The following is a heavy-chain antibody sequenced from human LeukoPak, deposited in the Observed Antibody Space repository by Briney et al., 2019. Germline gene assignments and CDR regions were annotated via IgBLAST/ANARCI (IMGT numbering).Heavy chain of an antibody. V-gene: IGHV1-69*13. D-gene: IGHD3-3*01. CDR3: ARCYDLWSGYYRWLDP. J-gene: IGHJ5*02. Sequence: SVKVSCKASGGTFSSYAISWVRQAPGQGLEWMGGIIPIFGAPNYAQKFQGRVTITADESTSTAYMELSSLRSEDTAVYYCARCYDLWSGYYRWLDPWGQGTLVTVSS. CDR1: GGTFSSYA. CDR2: IIPIFGAP.